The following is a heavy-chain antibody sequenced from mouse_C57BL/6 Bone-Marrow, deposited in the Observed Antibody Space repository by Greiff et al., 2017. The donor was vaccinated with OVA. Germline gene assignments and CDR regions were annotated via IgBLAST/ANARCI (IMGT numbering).Heavy chain of an antibody. D-gene: IGHD1-1*01. J-gene: IGHJ3*01. CDR3: ARSGPLLLRSFAY. CDR2: IYPGSGST. CDR1: GYTFTSYW. Sequence: QVQLQQSGAELVKPGASVKMSCKASGYTFTSYWITWVKQRPGQGLEWIGDIYPGSGSTNYNEKFKSKATLTVDTSSSTAYMQLSSLTSEDSAVYYCARSGPLLLRSFAYWGQGTLVTVSA. V-gene: IGHV1-55*01.